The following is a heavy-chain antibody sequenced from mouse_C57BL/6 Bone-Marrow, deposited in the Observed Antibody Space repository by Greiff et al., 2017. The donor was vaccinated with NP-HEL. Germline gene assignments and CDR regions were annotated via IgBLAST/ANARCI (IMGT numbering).Heavy chain of an antibody. CDR1: GFTFSSYG. J-gene: IGHJ3*01. D-gene: IGHD2-2*01. CDR3: ARAPDLLWLRRAWFAY. Sequence: DVHLVESGGDLVKPGGSLKLSCAASGFTFSSYGMSWVRQTPDKRLEWVATISSGGSYTYYPDSVKGRFTISRDNAKNTLYLQMSSLKSEDTAMYYCARAPDLLWLRRAWFAYWGQGTLVTVSA. CDR2: ISSGGSYT. V-gene: IGHV5-6*01.